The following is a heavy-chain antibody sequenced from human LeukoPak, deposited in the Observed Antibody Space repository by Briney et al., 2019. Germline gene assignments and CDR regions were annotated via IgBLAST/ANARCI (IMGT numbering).Heavy chain of an antibody. CDR1: GYTFTAYN. J-gene: IGHJ5*02. V-gene: IGHV1-2*02. D-gene: IGHD2-2*01. CDR2: INPNSGGI. CDR3: TRESKGYCSSSICPKWFDP. Sequence: ASVKVSCKTSGYTFTAYNIHWVRQAPGQGLEWMGWINPNSGGINYAQKFQGRVTMTRDTSISTAYMELSRLRSDDTAVYYCTRESKGYCSSSICPKWFDPWGQGTLVTVSS.